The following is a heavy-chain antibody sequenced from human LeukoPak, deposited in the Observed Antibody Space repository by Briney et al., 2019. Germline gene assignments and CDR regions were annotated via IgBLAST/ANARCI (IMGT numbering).Heavy chain of an antibody. Sequence: QPGGSLRLSCAASGFTFSNYGMGWVRQAPGKGPEWVSVISGSGGSPYYADSVKGRFTISRDNSKNTLNLQMNSLRDEDTAVYYCAKRLSTDGVYLAPDFDYWGQGTLVTVSS. V-gene: IGHV3-23*01. CDR1: GFTFSNYG. D-gene: IGHD6-13*01. J-gene: IGHJ4*02. CDR2: ISGSGGSP. CDR3: AKRLSTDGVYLAPDFDY.